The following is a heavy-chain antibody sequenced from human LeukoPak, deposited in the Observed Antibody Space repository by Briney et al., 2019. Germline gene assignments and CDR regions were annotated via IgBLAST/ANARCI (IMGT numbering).Heavy chain of an antibody. CDR2: IYSGGST. CDR1: GVTVSSNY. J-gene: IGHJ4*02. D-gene: IGHD6-19*01. V-gene: IGHV3-53*01. Sequence: GGSLRLSCAASGVTVSSNYMSWVRQAPGKGLEWVSVIYSGGSTYYADSVKGRFTISRDNSKNTLYLQMNSLRAEDTAVYYCAILYSSYFDYRGQGTLVPVSS. CDR3: AILYSSYFDY.